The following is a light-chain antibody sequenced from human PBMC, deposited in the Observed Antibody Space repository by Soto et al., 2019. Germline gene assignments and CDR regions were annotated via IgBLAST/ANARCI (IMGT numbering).Light chain of an antibody. J-gene: IGLJ2*01. CDR1: SSDVGSYNL. V-gene: IGLV2-23*02. CDR2: EVS. Sequence: QSALTQPASVSGCPGQSITISCTGTSSDVGSYNLVSWYQQHPGKAPKLMIYEVSKRPSGVSNRFSGSKSGNTASLTISGLQAEDEADYYCCSYAGSSTFGVVFGGGTKVTVL. CDR3: CSYAGSSTFGVV.